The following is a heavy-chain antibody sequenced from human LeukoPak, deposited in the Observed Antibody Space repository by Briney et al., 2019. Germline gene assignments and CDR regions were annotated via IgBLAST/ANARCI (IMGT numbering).Heavy chain of an antibody. CDR1: GFTFSSYW. V-gene: IGHV3-7*01. Sequence: PGGSLRLSCAASGFTFSSYWMSWVRQAPGKGLEWVANIKQDGSEKYYVDSVKGRFTISRDNAKNSLYLQMNSLRAEDTAVYYCARGPDSSGYYSRFGWMIRWFDPWGQGTLVTVSS. CDR2: IKQDGSEK. D-gene: IGHD3-22*01. CDR3: ARGPDSSGYYSRFGWMIRWFDP. J-gene: IGHJ5*02.